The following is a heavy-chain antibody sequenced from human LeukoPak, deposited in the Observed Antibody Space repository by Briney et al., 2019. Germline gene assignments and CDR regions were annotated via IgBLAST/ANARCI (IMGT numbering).Heavy chain of an antibody. V-gene: IGHV3-23*01. CDR3: ARGGGYSYGSFDY. D-gene: IGHD5-18*01. CDR1: GFTFSSYA. J-gene: IGHJ4*02. CDR2: ISGSGGST. Sequence: GGSLRLSCAASGFTFSSYAMSWVRQAPWKGLEWVSAISGSGGSTYYADSVKGRFTISRDNSKNTLYLQMNSLRAEDTAVYYCARGGGYSYGSFDYWGQGTLVTVSS.